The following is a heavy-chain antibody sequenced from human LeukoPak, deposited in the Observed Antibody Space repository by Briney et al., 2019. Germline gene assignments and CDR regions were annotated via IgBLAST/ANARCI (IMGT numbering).Heavy chain of an antibody. CDR2: ISSSSSYI. CDR1: GFTFSNYK. Sequence: GGSLRLSCAASGFTFSNYKMNWVRQAPGKGLEWVSSISSSSSYIYYADSVKGRFTISRDNSKNTLHLEMNSLRAEDTAVYYCATGRTKYSSGWLFDYWGQGTLVTVSS. J-gene: IGHJ4*02. D-gene: IGHD6-19*01. CDR3: ATGRTKYSSGWLFDY. V-gene: IGHV3-21*01.